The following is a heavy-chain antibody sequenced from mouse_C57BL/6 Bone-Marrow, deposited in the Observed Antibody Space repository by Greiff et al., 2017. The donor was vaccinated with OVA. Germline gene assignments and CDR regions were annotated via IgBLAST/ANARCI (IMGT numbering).Heavy chain of an antibody. Sequence: VQLQQSGAELARPGASVKMSCKASGYTFTSYTMHWVKQRPGQGLEWIGYINPSSGYTKYNQKFKDKATLTADKSSSTAYMQLSSQTSEDSAVYYCARSARQLRLPFAYWGQGTLVTVSA. CDR1: GYTFTSYT. CDR2: INPSSGYT. J-gene: IGHJ3*01. D-gene: IGHD3-2*02. V-gene: IGHV1-4*01. CDR3: ARSARQLRLPFAY.